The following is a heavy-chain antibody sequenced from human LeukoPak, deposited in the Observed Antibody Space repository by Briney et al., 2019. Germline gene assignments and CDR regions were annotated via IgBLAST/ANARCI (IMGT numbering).Heavy chain of an antibody. CDR1: GGTFSSYA. J-gene: IGHJ3*02. D-gene: IGHD2/OR15-2a*01. CDR2: IIPILGIA. V-gene: IGHV1-69*04. Sequence: ASVKVSCKASGGTFSSYAISWVRQAPGQGLEWMGRIIPILGIANYAQKFQGRVTITADKSTSTAYMELSSLRSEDTAVYYCARNSKGAHDAFAIWGQGTMVTVSS. CDR3: ARNSKGAHDAFAI.